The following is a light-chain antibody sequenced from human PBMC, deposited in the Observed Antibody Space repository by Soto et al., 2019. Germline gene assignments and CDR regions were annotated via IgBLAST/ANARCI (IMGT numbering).Light chain of an antibody. J-gene: IGLJ2*01. Sequence: QSVLTQPPSVSGAPGQRVTISCTGSSSNIGADFDVHWYQQLPGTAPKLLIYGNVYRPSGVPDRFSGSKSDTSASLAITGLQAEDEADYYCQAYDINFRHVVFGGGTKLTVL. CDR1: SSNIGADFD. CDR2: GNV. V-gene: IGLV1-40*01. CDR3: QAYDINFRHVV.